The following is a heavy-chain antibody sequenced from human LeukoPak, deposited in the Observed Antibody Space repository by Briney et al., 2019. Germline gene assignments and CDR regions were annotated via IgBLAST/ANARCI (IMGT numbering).Heavy chain of an antibody. D-gene: IGHD3-16*01. CDR1: GFTFSSYA. CDR3: VTERAGAFEN. V-gene: IGHV3-23*01. CDR2: ISGSGGST. J-gene: IGHJ4*02. Sequence: GGSLRLSCAASGFTFSSYAMSWVRQAPGKGLEWVSVISGSGGSTNYAAPVKGRFTISRDDSKNTLYLQMSNLKIDDTAVYYCVTERAGAFENWGQGTLVTVSS.